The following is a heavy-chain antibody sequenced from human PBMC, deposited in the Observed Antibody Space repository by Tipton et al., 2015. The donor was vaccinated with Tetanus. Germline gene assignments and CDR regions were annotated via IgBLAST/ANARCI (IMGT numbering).Heavy chain of an antibody. J-gene: IGHJ6*02. Sequence: LRLSCTVSGDSVSTGNFYWSWIRQPPGKGLESIGYIYYSGSTYYNPSLKSRVTISVDTSKNQFSLRLSSVTAADTAVYYCARDHGITWGGMGYYYGMDVWGQGTTVTVSS. V-gene: IGHV4-30-4*01. CDR1: GDSVSTGNFY. CDR2: IYYSGST. D-gene: IGHD3-16*01. CDR3: ARDHGITWGGMGYYYGMDV.